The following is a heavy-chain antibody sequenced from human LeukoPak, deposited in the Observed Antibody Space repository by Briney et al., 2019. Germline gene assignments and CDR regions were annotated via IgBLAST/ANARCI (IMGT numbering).Heavy chain of an antibody. Sequence: SETLSLTCAVYGGSFSGYYWSWIRQPPGKGLEWIGEINHSGSTNYNPSLKSRVTISVDTSKNQFSLKLSSVTAADTAVYYCARQSPYYESSGYYPQLMDVWGKGTTVTISS. CDR1: GGSFSGYY. CDR2: INHSGST. D-gene: IGHD3-22*01. CDR3: ARQSPYYESSGYYPQLMDV. V-gene: IGHV4-34*01. J-gene: IGHJ6*03.